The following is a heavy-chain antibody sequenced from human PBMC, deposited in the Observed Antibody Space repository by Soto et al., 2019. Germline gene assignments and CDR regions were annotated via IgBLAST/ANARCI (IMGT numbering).Heavy chain of an antibody. V-gene: IGHV3-11*01. Sequence: QVPLVVSGGGLVKHGGSLRLYCASSGFTFSDYYMSWFSQYPGKGLEWVSDISRSGTTIFYADSLRGRFTISRDNAKKSLYLQMNSLRGEDTAVYYCAREPSNWNYCFDYWGQGTLXT. D-gene: IGHD1-7*01. CDR1: GFTFSDYY. CDR3: AREPSNWNYCFDY. CDR2: ISRSGTTI. J-gene: IGHJ4*02.